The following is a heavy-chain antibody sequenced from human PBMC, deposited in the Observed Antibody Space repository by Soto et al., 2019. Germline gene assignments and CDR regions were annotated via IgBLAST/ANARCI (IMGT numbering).Heavy chain of an antibody. V-gene: IGHV4-59*01. Sequence: QVQLQESGPRLVKPSETLSPTCTDSGGSISSYYWSWIRQPPGKGLERIGYIYYRGSTNYNPSLKSRVTISVETSKNQSSLKLSSVTAADTAMYYCARFNWYFDLWGRGTLVTVPS. CDR2: IYYRGST. J-gene: IGHJ2*01. CDR1: GGSISSYY. CDR3: ARFNWYFDL.